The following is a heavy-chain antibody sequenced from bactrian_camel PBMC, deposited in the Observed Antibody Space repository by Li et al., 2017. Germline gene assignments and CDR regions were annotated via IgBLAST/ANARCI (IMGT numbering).Heavy chain of an antibody. CDR1: RHVIGTYC. V-gene: IGHV3S44*01. J-gene: IGHJ4*01. CDR3: AADNSWHRCPPRRNDYGF. D-gene: IGHD6*01. Sequence: VQLVESGGGSVQAGGSLSLSCGVSRHVIGTYCMGWFRQVPGKGREWIASIDGNGVSRYADTVKGRATISQDSAANRLSLQMNNVQSGDAATYYCAADNSWHRCPPRRNDYGFWGQGTQVTVS. CDR2: IDGNGVS.